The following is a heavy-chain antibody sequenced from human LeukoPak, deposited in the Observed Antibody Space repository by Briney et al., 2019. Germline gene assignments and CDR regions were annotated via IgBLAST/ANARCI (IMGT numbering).Heavy chain of an antibody. CDR2: INPNSGGT. CDR1: GYSFTSYG. Sequence: ASVKVSCNASGYSFTSYGISWVRQAPGQGLEWMGWINPNSGGTNYAQKFQGRVTMTRDTSISTAYMELSRLRSDDTAVYYCARVWDPYYYYGMDVWGQGTTVTVSS. J-gene: IGHJ6*02. V-gene: IGHV1-2*02. CDR3: ARVWDPYYYYGMDV. D-gene: IGHD1-26*01.